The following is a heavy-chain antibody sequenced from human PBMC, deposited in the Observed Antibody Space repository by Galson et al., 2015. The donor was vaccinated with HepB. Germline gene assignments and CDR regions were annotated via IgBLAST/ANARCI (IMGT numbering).Heavy chain of an antibody. V-gene: IGHV3-21*01. CDR1: GFTFSSYS. Sequence: SLRLSCAASGFTFSSYSMNWVRQAPGKGLEWVSSISSSSSYIYYADSVKGRFTISRDNAKNSLYLQMNSLRAEDTAVYYCARWAGAAPLRADYYHYYGMDVWGQGTTVTVSS. CDR3: ARWAGAAPLRADYYHYYGMDV. J-gene: IGHJ6*02. D-gene: IGHD1-26*01. CDR2: ISSSSSYI.